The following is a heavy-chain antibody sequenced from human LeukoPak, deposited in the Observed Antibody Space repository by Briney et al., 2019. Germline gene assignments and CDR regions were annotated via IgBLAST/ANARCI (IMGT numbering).Heavy chain of an antibody. Sequence: PGGSLRLSCAASGFIFSTCSMNWVRQAPGKGLEWVSSISSDSNYIYYADSLKGRFTISRDNAKNSLYLQMISLRAEDTAVYYCARVAFGLYVMDVWGQGTTVTVS. CDR2: ISSDSNYI. V-gene: IGHV3-21*01. J-gene: IGHJ6*02. D-gene: IGHD3/OR15-3a*01. CDR1: GFIFSTCS. CDR3: ARVAFGLYVMDV.